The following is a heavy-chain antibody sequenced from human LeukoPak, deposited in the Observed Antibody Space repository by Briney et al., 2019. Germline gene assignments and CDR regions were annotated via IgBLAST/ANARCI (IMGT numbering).Heavy chain of an antibody. Sequence: PSETLSLTCAVYGGSFSGYYWSWIRQPPGKGLEWIGEINHSGSTNYNPSLKSRVTISVDTSKNQFSLKLSSVTAADTAVYYCARPHHGSGSLSVDPWGQGTLVTVSS. CDR1: GGSFSGYY. J-gene: IGHJ5*02. D-gene: IGHD3-10*01. CDR3: ARPHHGSGSLSVDP. CDR2: INHSGST. V-gene: IGHV4-34*01.